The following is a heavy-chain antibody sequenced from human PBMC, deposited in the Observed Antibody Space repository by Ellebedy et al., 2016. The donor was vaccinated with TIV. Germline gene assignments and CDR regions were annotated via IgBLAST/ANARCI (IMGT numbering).Heavy chain of an antibody. J-gene: IGHJ4*02. V-gene: IGHV3-23*01. CDR3: ARLTVYTDS. CDR1: GFTFANYA. Sequence: GESLKISCAASGFTFANYAMTWVRQVPGKGLEWFSSIRGRDGRTTYTDSAKGRFTISRDNSKNTLYLQMTSLRAEDTALYYCARLTVYTDSWGQGTLVTVSS. D-gene: IGHD1-1*01. CDR2: IRGRDGRT.